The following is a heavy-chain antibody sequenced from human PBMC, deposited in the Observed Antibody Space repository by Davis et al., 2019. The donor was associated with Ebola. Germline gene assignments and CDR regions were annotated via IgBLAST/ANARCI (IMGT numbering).Heavy chain of an antibody. CDR1: GGSFSSYY. Sequence: SETLSLTCAVYGGSFSSYYWSWIRQPPGKGLEWIGYIYYSGSTNYNPSLKSRVTISVDTSKNQFSLKLSSVTAADTAVYYCARVITDYGAKYFDYWGQGTLVTVSS. J-gene: IGHJ4*02. D-gene: IGHD4-17*01. CDR3: ARVITDYGAKYFDY. V-gene: IGHV4-59*01. CDR2: IYYSGST.